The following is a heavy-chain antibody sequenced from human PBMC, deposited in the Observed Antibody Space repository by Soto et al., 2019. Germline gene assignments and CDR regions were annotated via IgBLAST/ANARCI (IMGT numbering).Heavy chain of an antibody. V-gene: IGHV3-66*01. D-gene: IGHD2-15*01. CDR3: ARDGLADIVYYGMDV. Sequence: EVQLVESGGGLVQPGGSLRLSCAASGFTVSSNYMSWVRQAPGKGLEWVSVIYSGGSTYYADSVKGRFTISRDNSKNSLYLQMNSLRAEDTAVYYCARDGLADIVYYGMDVWGQGTTVTVSS. J-gene: IGHJ6*02. CDR2: IYSGGST. CDR1: GFTVSSNY.